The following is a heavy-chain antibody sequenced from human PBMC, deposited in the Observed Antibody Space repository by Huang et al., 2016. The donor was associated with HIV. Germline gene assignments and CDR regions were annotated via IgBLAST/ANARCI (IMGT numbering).Heavy chain of an antibody. V-gene: IGHV3-7*01. CDR3: ATKTAAMDI. CDR2: IKQDESEK. D-gene: IGHD1-7*01. CDR1: TFTFGAYW. Sequence: VESGGRLVQPGGSIRLSCVGSTFTFGAYWMSWVGQSPGKGLEWVANIKQDESEKYYVESVKGRFNISRDKAKKVLFLEMNNVRVEDTATYYCATKTAAMDIWGQGTTVTVS. J-gene: IGHJ6*02.